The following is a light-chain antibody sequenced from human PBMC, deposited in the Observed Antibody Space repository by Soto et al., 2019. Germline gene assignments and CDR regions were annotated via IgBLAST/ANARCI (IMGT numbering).Light chain of an antibody. CDR1: RSINSN. CDR2: GAS. Sequence: EIVMTQSPVTLSVSPGERITLSCRASRSINSNLAWYQQKPGQAPRLLIYGASSRATGIPDRVSGSGSGTDFTLTISRLEPEDVAVYYCQLYGRSPLKLTFGPGTKVDIK. J-gene: IGKJ1*01. V-gene: IGKV3-20*01. CDR3: QLYGRSPLKLT.